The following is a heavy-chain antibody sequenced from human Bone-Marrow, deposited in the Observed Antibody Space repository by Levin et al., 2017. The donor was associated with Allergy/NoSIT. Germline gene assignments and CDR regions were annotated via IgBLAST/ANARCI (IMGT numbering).Heavy chain of an antibody. Sequence: GESLKISCAASGFTFSSYGMHWVRQAPGKGLEWVAVISYDGSNKYYADSVKGRFTISRDNSKNTLYLQMNSLRAEDTAVYYCAKLSLTFSGWGYCSSTSCYRVGSGYYYGMDGWGQGTTVTVSS. CDR3: AKLSLTFSGWGYCSSTSCYRVGSGYYYGMDG. J-gene: IGHJ6*02. CDR1: GFTFSSYG. CDR2: ISYDGSNK. V-gene: IGHV3-30*18. D-gene: IGHD2-2*02.